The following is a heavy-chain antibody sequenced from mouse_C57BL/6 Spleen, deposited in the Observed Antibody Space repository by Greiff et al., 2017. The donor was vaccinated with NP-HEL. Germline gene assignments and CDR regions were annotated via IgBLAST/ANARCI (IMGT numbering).Heavy chain of an antibody. V-gene: IGHV1-50*01. J-gene: IGHJ2*01. Sequence: VQLQQPGAELVKPGASVKLSCKASGYTFTSYWMQWVKQRPGQGLEWIGEIDPSDSYTNYNQKFKGKATLTVDTSSSTAYMQLSSLTSEDSAVYYCARAYGSSSFFDYWGQGTTLTVSS. CDR2: IDPSDSYT. CDR3: ARAYGSSSFFDY. D-gene: IGHD1-1*01. CDR1: GYTFTSYW.